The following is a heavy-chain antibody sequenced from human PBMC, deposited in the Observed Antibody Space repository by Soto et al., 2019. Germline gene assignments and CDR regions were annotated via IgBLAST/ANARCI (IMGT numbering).Heavy chain of an antibody. Sequence: QVQLQESGPGLVKPSQTLSLTCTVSGGSISSGDYYWSWIRQPPGKGLEWIGYIYDSGSTYYNPSLKSRVTLPVATSKDQFSLKLSSVTAADTAVYYCARGKRDYYDSSGYPYFDYWGQGTLVTVSS. V-gene: IGHV4-30-4*01. CDR2: IYDSGST. CDR1: GGSISSGDYY. J-gene: IGHJ4*02. CDR3: ARGKRDYYDSSGYPYFDY. D-gene: IGHD3-22*01.